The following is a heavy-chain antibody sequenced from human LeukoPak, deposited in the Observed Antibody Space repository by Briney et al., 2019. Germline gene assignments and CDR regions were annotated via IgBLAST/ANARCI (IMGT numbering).Heavy chain of an antibody. J-gene: IGHJ4*02. CDR2: ISSSGSTI. V-gene: IGHV3-11*04. Sequence: GGSLRLSCAASGFTFSDYHMSWIRQAPGKGLEWVSYISSSGSTIYYADSVKGRFTISRDNAKNSLYLQMNSLRAEDTAVYYCARRASCSSTSCYYYFDYWGQGTLVTVSS. CDR1: GFTFSDYH. D-gene: IGHD2-2*01. CDR3: ARRASCSSTSCYYYFDY.